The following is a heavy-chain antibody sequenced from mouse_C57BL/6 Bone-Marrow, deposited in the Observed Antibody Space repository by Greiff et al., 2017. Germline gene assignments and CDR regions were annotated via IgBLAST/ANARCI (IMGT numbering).Heavy chain of an antibody. CDR3: ARTFITTVVVPPYFDD. D-gene: IGHD1-1*01. CDR2: IWWDDDK. V-gene: IGHV8-8*01. Sequence: QVTLKVSGPGLLQPSQPLSLTCSFSGFSLSTFGMGVGWIRQPSGKGLEWLAHIWWDDDKYYNPALKSRLTISKDTSKNQVFLKIANVDTADTATYYFARTFITTVVVPPYFDDWGQGTTLTVSS. J-gene: IGHJ2*01. CDR1: GFSLSTFGMG.